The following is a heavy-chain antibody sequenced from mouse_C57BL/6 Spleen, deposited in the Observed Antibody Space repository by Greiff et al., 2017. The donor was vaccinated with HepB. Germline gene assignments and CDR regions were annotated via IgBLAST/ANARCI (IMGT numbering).Heavy chain of an antibody. V-gene: IGHV1-61*01. J-gene: IGHJ2*01. CDR3: ARSQRGYYGSSSYYFDY. Sequence: QVQLQQPGAELVRPGSSVKLSCKASGYTFTSYWMDWVKQRPGQGLEWIGNIYPSDSETHYNQKFKDKATLTVDKSSSTAYMQLSSLTSEDSAVYYCARSQRGYYGSSSYYFDYWGQGTTLTVSS. CDR2: IYPSDSET. CDR1: GYTFTSYW. D-gene: IGHD1-1*01.